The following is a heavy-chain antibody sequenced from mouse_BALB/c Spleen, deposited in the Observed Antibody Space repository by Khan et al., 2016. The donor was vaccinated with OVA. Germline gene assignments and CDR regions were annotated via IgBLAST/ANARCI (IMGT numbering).Heavy chain of an antibody. CDR2: IYPGNVNT. CDR3: ARWGGNYPSFAMDC. Sequence: VQLQESGPELVKPGASVRISCKASGYTFTSYYIHWVKQRPGQGLEWIGWIYPGNVNTNYNEKFKGKATLTADKSSSTAYMQFSSLTSEDSAVYFCARWGGNYPSFAMDCWGQGTSVTVSS. D-gene: IGHD2-1*01. CDR1: GYTFTSYY. J-gene: IGHJ4*01. V-gene: IGHV1S56*01.